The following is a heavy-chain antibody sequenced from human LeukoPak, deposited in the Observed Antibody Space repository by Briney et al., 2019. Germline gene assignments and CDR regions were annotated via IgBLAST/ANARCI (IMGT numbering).Heavy chain of an antibody. CDR1: GYTFTGYY. J-gene: IGHJ3*02. Sequence: ASVKVSCKASGYTFTGYYMHWVRQAPGQGLEWMGWINPNSGGTNYAQKFQGRVTMTRDTSTSTVYMELSSLRSEDTAVYYCARACAPIHDAFDIWGQGTMVTVSS. CDR2: INPNSGGT. V-gene: IGHV1-2*02. CDR3: ARACAPIHDAFDI.